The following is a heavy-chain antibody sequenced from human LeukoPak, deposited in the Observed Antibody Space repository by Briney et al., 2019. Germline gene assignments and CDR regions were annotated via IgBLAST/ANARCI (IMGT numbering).Heavy chain of an antibody. CDR3: ARVEEGYGSGRRGNFYYYYMDV. Sequence: SETLSLTCGVSGGSLSFYYWSWIRQSPGKGLEWIAEISQNGDSNYNMSLKSRVTISLDKSKNQFSLKLSSVTTADTAVYYCARVEEGYGSGRRGNFYYYYMDVWGKGTTVTISS. V-gene: IGHV4-34*01. D-gene: IGHD3-10*01. CDR1: GGSLSFYY. CDR2: ISQNGDS. J-gene: IGHJ6*03.